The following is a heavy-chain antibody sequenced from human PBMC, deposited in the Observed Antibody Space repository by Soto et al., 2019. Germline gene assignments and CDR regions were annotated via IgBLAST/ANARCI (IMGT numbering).Heavy chain of an antibody. V-gene: IGHV4-59*08. J-gene: IGHJ4*02. CDR1: FGSISSNY. Sequence: SEPLSLTCTVSFGSISSNYLPCILQTQWKGLEWIGYVYNSGSTNYNPSLKSRVTISEDTSKSQFSLKVNSMTAADTAVYYCATPTPLRGAMITNINFDFWGQGTPVTVSS. CDR3: ATPTPLRGAMITNINFDF. D-gene: IGHD3-10*01. CDR2: VYNSGST.